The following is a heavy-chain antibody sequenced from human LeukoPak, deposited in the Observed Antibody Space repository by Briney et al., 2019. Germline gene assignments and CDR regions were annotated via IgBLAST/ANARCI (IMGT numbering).Heavy chain of an antibody. CDR3: VREGYYDILTGYYHNWFDP. CDR2: IYYSGST. J-gene: IGHJ5*02. CDR1: GGSISSYY. V-gene: IGHV4-59*01. Sequence: SETLSLTCTVSGGSISSYYWSWIRQPPGKGLEWIGYIYYSGSTNYNPSLESRVTMSVDTSKNQFSLKLASVTAADTAVYYCVREGYYDILTGYYHNWFDPWGQGTLVTVSS. D-gene: IGHD3-9*01.